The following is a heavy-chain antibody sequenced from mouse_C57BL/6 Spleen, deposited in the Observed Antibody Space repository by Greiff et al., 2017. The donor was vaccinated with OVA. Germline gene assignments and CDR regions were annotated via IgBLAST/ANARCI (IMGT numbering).Heavy chain of an antibody. Sequence: LVESGAELVKPGASVKISCKASGYAFSSYWMNWVKQRPGKGLEWIGQIYPGDGDTNYNGKFKGKATLTADKSSSTAYMQLSSLTSEDSAVYFCARPSTVVEGDFDYWGQGTTLTVSS. CDR2: IYPGDGDT. CDR1: GYAFSSYW. V-gene: IGHV1-80*01. D-gene: IGHD1-1*01. J-gene: IGHJ2*01. CDR3: ARPSTVVEGDFDY.